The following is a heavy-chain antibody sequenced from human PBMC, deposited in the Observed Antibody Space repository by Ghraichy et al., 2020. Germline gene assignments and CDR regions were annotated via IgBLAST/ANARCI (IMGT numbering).Heavy chain of an antibody. Sequence: GGSLNISCAASGFSVTSNYMNWVRQAPGKGLEWVSVIKTGDTTYYADSVNGRFTISRDSSKNTLYLQMSSLRADDTAVYYCARGSAGPFDYWGQGTLVTVSS. CDR3: ARGSAGPFDY. CDR2: IKTGDTT. CDR1: GFSVTSNY. J-gene: IGHJ4*02. V-gene: IGHV3-53*01.